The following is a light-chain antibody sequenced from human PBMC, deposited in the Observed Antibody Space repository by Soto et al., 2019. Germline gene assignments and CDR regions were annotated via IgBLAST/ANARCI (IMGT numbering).Light chain of an antibody. CDR1: SSNIGSNY. J-gene: IGLJ1*01. CDR2: RNI. CDR3: AVWDVSRSGPYG. V-gene: IGLV1-47*01. Sequence: QSVLTQPPSASGTPGQRVTISCSGSSSNIGSNYVYWYQQLPGTAPKLLMYRNIQRLSGVPDRFSGSKTGTSASLAISGLRSEDGADYYCAVWDVSRSGPYGFGTGTKLIVL.